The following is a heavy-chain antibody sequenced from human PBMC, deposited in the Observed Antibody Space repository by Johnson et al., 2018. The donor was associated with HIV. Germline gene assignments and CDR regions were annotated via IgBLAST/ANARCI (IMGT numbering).Heavy chain of an antibody. V-gene: IGHV3-30*04. CDR3: ARDRYYGLAWGWAFDI. CDR1: GFTFSSYA. D-gene: IGHD3-16*01. Sequence: VQLVESGGGVVQPGRSLRLSCAASGFTFSSYAMHWVRQAPGKGLEWVAVISYDGTHKYYADSVKGRFPISRDNSKNKLYLQTNSLRAEDTAVFYCARDRYYGLAWGWAFDIWGQGTMVTVSS. CDR2: ISYDGTHK. J-gene: IGHJ3*02.